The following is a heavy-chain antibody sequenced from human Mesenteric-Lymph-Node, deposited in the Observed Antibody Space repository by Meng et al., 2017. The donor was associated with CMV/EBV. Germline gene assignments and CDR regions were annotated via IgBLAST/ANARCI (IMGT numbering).Heavy chain of an antibody. Sequence: GESLKISCAASGFTFSSHTLNWVRQAPGKGLEWVSSISSSSSYIYYADSVKGRFTISRDNAKNSLYLQMNSLRAEDTAVYYCARDGNGDYSWFDYWGQGTLVTVS. V-gene: IGHV3-21*01. J-gene: IGHJ4*02. CDR1: GFTFSSHT. CDR3: ARDGNGDYSWFDY. CDR2: ISSSSSYI. D-gene: IGHD4-17*01.